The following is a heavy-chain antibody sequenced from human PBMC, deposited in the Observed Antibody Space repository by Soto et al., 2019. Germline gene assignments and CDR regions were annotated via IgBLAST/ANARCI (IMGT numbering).Heavy chain of an antibody. V-gene: IGHV5-51*01. Sequence: GESLKISWKGSGYSFTSYWIGWVSQMTGKGLEWMGIIYPGDSDTRYSPSFQGQVTISADKSISTAYLQWSSLKASDTAMYYCARTSAAGKYYYGMDVWGQGTMVTVSS. CDR1: GYSFTSYW. J-gene: IGHJ6*02. D-gene: IGHD6-13*01. CDR3: ARTSAAGKYYYGMDV. CDR2: IYPGDSDT.